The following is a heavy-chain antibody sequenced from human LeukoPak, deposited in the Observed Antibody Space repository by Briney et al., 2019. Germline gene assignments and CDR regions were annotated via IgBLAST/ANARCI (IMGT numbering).Heavy chain of an antibody. Sequence: GGSLRLSCAASGFTFSDYYMSWIRQAPGKGLEWVSYISSSSSYTNYADSVKGRFTISRDNAKNLLYLQMNSLRAEDTAVYYCARHGPWDYGGNSGEWFDPWGQGTLVTVSS. CDR2: ISSSSSYT. CDR1: GFTFSDYY. CDR3: ARHGPWDYGGNSGEWFDP. V-gene: IGHV3-11*06. D-gene: IGHD4-23*01. J-gene: IGHJ5*02.